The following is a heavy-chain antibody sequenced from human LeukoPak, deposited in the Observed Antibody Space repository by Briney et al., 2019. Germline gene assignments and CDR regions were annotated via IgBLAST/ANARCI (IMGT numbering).Heavy chain of an antibody. Sequence: PSETLSLTCAVYGGSFSGYYWSWIRQPPGKGLEWIGEINHSGSTNYNPSLKSRVTISVDTSKNQFSLKLSSVTAADTAVYYCARGSSGGHAPDYWGQGTLVTVSS. CDR1: GGSFSGYY. D-gene: IGHD3-10*01. J-gene: IGHJ4*02. CDR3: ARGSSGGHAPDY. V-gene: IGHV4-34*01. CDR2: INHSGST.